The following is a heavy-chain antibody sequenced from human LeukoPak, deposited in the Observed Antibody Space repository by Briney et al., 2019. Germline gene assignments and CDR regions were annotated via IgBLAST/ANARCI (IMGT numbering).Heavy chain of an antibody. CDR1: GDSFIENY. V-gene: IGHV4-34*01. CDR2: ISHSRGTNYT. CDR3: ARGSRLPLDF. J-gene: IGHJ4*02. Sequence: PSETLSLTCAVYGDSFIENYWSWIRQPPGKGLEWIGEISHSRGTNYTNYNPSLKSRVTISIDTSKNQFSLRLSSVTAADTAVYYCARGSRLPLDFWDQGSLVTVSS. D-gene: IGHD3-16*01.